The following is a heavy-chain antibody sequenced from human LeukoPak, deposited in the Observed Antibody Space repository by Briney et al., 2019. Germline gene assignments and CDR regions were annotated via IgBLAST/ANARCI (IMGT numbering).Heavy chain of an antibody. CDR2: IYTSGST. CDR3: AGIRYYDSSEAWFDP. D-gene: IGHD3-22*01. V-gene: IGHV4-61*02. Sequence: SETLSLTCTVSGGSISSGSYYWSWIRQPAGKGLEWIGRIYTSGSTNYNPSLKSRVTISVDTSKNQFSLKLSSVTAADTAVYYCAGIRYYDSSEAWFDPWGQGTLVTVSS. J-gene: IGHJ5*02. CDR1: GGSISSGSYY.